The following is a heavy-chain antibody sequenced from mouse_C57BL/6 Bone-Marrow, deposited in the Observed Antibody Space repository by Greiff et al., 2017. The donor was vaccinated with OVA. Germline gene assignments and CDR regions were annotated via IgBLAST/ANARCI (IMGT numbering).Heavy chain of an antibody. D-gene: IGHD3-1*01. CDR1: GYTFTSYW. Sequence: QVQLQQPGAELVKPGASVKLSCKASGYTFTSYWMHWVKQRPGQGLEWIGMIHPNSGSTNYNEKFKSKATLTVDNSSSTAYMQLSSLTSEDSAVYYCARSGLYYAMDYWGQGTSVTVSS. CDR2: IHPNSGST. CDR3: ARSGLYYAMDY. V-gene: IGHV1-64*01. J-gene: IGHJ4*01.